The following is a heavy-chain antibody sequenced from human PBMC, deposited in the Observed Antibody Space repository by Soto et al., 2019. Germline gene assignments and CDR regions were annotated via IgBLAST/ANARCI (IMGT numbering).Heavy chain of an antibody. Sequence: QVQLVQSGAEVKKPGSSVKVSCKASGGTFSSYAISWVRQAPGQGLAWMGGIIPIFGTANYAQKFQGGVTITADESTSTAYMELSSLRSEDTAVYYCARYRPYYDILTGYYRYYYYYGMDVWGQGTTVTVSS. CDR2: IIPIFGTA. V-gene: IGHV1-69*12. D-gene: IGHD3-9*01. CDR3: ARYRPYYDILTGYYRYYYYYGMDV. J-gene: IGHJ6*02. CDR1: GGTFSSYA.